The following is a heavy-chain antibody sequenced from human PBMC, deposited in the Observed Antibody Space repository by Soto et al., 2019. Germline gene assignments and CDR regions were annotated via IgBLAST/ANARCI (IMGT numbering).Heavy chain of an antibody. CDR3: ARDYGSGSSDYYYMDV. J-gene: IGHJ6*03. D-gene: IGHD3-10*01. Sequence: GASVKVSCKASGYTFTSYDINWVRQATGQGLEWMGWMNPNSGNTGYAQKFQGRVIMTRNTSISTAYMELSSLRSEDTAVYYCARDYGSGSSDYYYMDVWGKGTTVTVSS. V-gene: IGHV1-8*01. CDR2: MNPNSGNT. CDR1: GYTFTSYD.